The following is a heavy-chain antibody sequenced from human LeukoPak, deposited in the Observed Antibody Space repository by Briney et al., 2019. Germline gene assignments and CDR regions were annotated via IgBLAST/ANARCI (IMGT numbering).Heavy chain of an antibody. CDR3: AKGGTHGGGADY. CDR1: GASISRDY. D-gene: IGHD1-26*01. J-gene: IGHJ4*02. CDR2: IYNGGST. Sequence: SETLSLTCTVSGASISRDYWTWIRQPPGKGLEWIGYIYNGGSTTYSPSLNSRVTISLDPSNNQVSLRLSSVTAADTAVYYCAKGGTHGGGADYWGQGTLVTVSS. V-gene: IGHV4-59*01.